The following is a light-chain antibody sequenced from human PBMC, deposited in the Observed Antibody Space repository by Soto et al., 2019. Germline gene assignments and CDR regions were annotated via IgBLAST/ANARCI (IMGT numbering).Light chain of an antibody. V-gene: IGLV2-14*01. Sequence: QSALTQPASVSGSPGQSITISCTGTSSDVGGYNYVSWYQQHPGKAPKLMIYEVNNRPSGVSNRFSGSKSGTTSSLTISGLQAEDEADYYCTSYTSSSTYVFGTVTKLTVL. CDR3: TSYTSSSTYV. J-gene: IGLJ1*01. CDR1: SSDVGGYNY. CDR2: EVN.